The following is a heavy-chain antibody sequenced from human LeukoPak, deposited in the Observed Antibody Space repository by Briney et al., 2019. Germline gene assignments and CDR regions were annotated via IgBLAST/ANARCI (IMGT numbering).Heavy chain of an antibody. CDR1: GFTFSTYG. CDR3: AKGAYDYVEIGYFDS. V-gene: IGHV3-33*06. Sequence: GRSLRLSCAASGFTFSTYGMHWVRQAPGKGLEWVALIWFDGNIKYYADSVKGRFTISRDNSKNTLYLQMNSLRAEDTAVYYCAKGAYDYVEIGYFDSWGQGTLVTVSS. D-gene: IGHD5-12*01. J-gene: IGHJ4*02. CDR2: IWFDGNIK.